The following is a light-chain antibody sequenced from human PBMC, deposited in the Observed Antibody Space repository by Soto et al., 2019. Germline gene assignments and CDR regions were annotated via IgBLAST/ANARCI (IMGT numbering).Light chain of an antibody. V-gene: IGLV2-11*01. CDR2: DVS. CDR3: CSYACSYTHVV. J-gene: IGLJ2*01. CDR1: SSDVGGYNY. Sequence: QSALTQPRSVSGSPGQSVTISCTGTSSDVGGYNYVSWYQQHPGKAPKLMIYDVSKRPSGVPDRFSGSKSGNTASLTISGLQAEDEADYYCCSYACSYTHVVFGGGTQLTVL.